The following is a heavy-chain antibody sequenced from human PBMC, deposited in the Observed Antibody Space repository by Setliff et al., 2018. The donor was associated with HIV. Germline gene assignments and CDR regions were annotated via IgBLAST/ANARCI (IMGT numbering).Heavy chain of an antibody. V-gene: IGHV4-61*10. CDR2: IYITGDT. CDR1: GGSINRGTYY. J-gene: IGHJ6*03. Sequence: SETLSLTCSVSGGSINRGTYYWTWIRQSAGKGLEWIGHIYITGDTDYNPSLKSRVTISGDTSKNQFSLKLSSVTAADTAVYYCAKEGSWSSSWHQMDVWGKGTTVTVS. CDR3: AKEGSWSSSWHQMDV. D-gene: IGHD6-13*01.